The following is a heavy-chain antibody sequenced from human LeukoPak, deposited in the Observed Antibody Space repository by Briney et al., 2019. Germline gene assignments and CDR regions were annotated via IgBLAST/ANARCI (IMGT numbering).Heavy chain of an antibody. CDR2: IYYSGST. CDR1: GGSISSSSYY. V-gene: IGHV4-39*07. Sequence: PSETLSLTCTVSGGSISSSSYYWGWIRRPPGKGLEWIGNIYYSGSTYYNPSLKSRVTISVDTSKNQMSLKLTSVTAADTAIYFCTRESGAFSPFGFWGQGTLVTVSS. CDR3: TRESGAFSPFGF. J-gene: IGHJ4*02. D-gene: IGHD1-26*01.